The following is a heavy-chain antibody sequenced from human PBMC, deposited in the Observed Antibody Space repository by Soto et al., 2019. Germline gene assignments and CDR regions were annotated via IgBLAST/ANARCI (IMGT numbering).Heavy chain of an antibody. Sequence: SETLSLTCAVSGGSISSGGYSWSWIRQPPGKGLEWIGYMYHSGSTYYNPSLKSRVTISIDRSKNQFSLKLSSVTAADTAVYYCAGFLPAATYRGDYFDYWGQGTLVTVSS. V-gene: IGHV4-30-2*01. J-gene: IGHJ4*02. D-gene: IGHD2-15*01. CDR2: MYHSGST. CDR1: GGSISSGGYS. CDR3: AGFLPAATYRGDYFDY.